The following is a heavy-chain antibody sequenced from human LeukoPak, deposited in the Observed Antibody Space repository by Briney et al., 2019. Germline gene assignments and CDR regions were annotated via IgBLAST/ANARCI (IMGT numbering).Heavy chain of an antibody. Sequence: GGSLRLSCAASAFTFSNYWMHWVRQVPGKGLVWVSRISSDGRTTSFADFVKGRFTISRDNAKYTLYLEMNSLRVEDTALYYCARGYYYDSSGSLRPFDIWGQGTMVTVSS. CDR2: ISSDGRTT. CDR3: ARGYYYDSSGSLRPFDI. V-gene: IGHV3-74*01. D-gene: IGHD3-22*01. J-gene: IGHJ3*02. CDR1: AFTFSNYW.